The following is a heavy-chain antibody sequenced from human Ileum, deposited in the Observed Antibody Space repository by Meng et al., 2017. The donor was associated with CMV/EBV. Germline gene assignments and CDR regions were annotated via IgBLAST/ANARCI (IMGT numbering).Heavy chain of an antibody. CDR1: GGSMTPYY. Sequence: QGHLQESGPGHVNPSETLSLTCSVSGGSMTPYYWSWIRQPPGKALEFIGYIHNSGITNYNPSLGSRVLILIDMSENQLSLQLGSVTSADTATYYCARLDLLGTKRLFDLWGLGTLVTVSS. V-gene: IGHV4-59*01. CDR2: IHNSGIT. CDR3: ARLDLLGTKRLFDL. J-gene: IGHJ4*02. D-gene: IGHD1-14*01.